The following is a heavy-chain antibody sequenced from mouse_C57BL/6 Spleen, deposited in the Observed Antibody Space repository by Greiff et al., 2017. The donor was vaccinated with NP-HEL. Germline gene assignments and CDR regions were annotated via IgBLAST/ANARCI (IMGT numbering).Heavy chain of an antibody. Sequence: VQLQQPGAELVRPGSSVKLSCKASGYTFTSYWMHWVKQRPIQGLEWIGNIDPSDSETHYNQKFKDKATLTVDKSSSTAYMQLSSLTSEDSAVYYCARGDYSNYVKNYYAMDYWGQGTSVTVSS. J-gene: IGHJ4*01. D-gene: IGHD2-5*01. CDR3: ARGDYSNYVKNYYAMDY. CDR2: IDPSDSET. V-gene: IGHV1-52*01. CDR1: GYTFTSYW.